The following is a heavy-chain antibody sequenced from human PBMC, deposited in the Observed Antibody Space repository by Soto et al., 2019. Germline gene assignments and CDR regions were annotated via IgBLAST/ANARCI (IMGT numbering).Heavy chain of an antibody. Sequence: EVQLVESGGGLVQPGGSLRLSCEASGFTFSSYWMNWVRQAPGKGLEWVANIKQDGSEKYYVDSVKGRFTISRDNAKSSLYLQMNSLRAEDTAVYYCTGALDIWDQGTMVTVSS. J-gene: IGHJ3*02. CDR2: IKQDGSEK. CDR3: TGALDI. CDR1: GFTFSSYW. V-gene: IGHV3-7*01.